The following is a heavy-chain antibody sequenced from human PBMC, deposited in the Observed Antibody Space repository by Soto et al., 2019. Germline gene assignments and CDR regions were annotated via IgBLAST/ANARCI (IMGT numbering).Heavy chain of an antibody. CDR1: GGSIRSGGYY. V-gene: IGHV4-31*03. D-gene: IGHD3-10*01. Sequence: QVQLQESGPGLVKPSQTLSLTCTVSGGSIRSGGYYWSWIRQHPGKGLEWIGYIYYSGSTYYNPSLKSRVTISVGTSKNQFSLQLSSVTAAATAVYYCARDRLMVRGVIGGHWFDPWGQGTLVNVSS. CDR2: IYYSGST. J-gene: IGHJ5*02. CDR3: ARDRLMVRGVIGGHWFDP.